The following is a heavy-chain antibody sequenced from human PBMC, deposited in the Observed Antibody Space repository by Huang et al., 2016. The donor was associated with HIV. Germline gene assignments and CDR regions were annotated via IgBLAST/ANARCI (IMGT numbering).Heavy chain of an antibody. CDR3: ARLSGGIYGSGSFRIDY. V-gene: IGHV4-39*01. CDR1: GGSISSSSYY. J-gene: IGHJ4*02. CDR2: IYYSGST. Sequence: QLQLQESGPGLVKPSETLSLTCTVFGGSISSSSYYWGWIRQPPGKGLEWIGIIYYSGSTYYNRSLKSRVTISVDTSKNQFSLKLSSVTAADTAVYYCARLSGGIYGSGSFRIDYWGQGTLVTVSS. D-gene: IGHD3-10*01.